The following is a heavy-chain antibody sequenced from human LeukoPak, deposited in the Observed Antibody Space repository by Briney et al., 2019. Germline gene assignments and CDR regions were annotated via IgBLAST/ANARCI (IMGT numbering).Heavy chain of an antibody. CDR3: ARTPYSSSSRAYYYMDV. Sequence: PSETLSLTCTVSGGSISSSNYYWSWIRQPAGKGLEWIWRIYTSGSTNYNPSLKSRVTISVDTSKNQFSLKLSSVTAADTAVYYCARTPYSSSSRAYYYMDVWGKGTTVTVSS. D-gene: IGHD6-6*01. CDR1: GGSISSSNYY. J-gene: IGHJ6*03. CDR2: IYTSGST. V-gene: IGHV4-61*02.